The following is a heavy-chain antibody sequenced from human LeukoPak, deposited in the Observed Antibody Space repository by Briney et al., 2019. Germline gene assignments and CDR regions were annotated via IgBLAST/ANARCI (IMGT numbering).Heavy chain of an antibody. Sequence: ASVKVSCKASGYTFTGYYMHWVRQAPGQGLEWTGIVNPSGGSTTYAQEFQGRVTMTRDTSTSTVYMDLSSLRSDDTAVYFCARGGRMTTVVTYYFDYWGQGTLVTVSS. CDR2: VNPSGGST. V-gene: IGHV1-46*01. CDR3: ARGGRMTTVVTYYFDY. CDR1: GYTFTGYY. J-gene: IGHJ4*02. D-gene: IGHD4-23*01.